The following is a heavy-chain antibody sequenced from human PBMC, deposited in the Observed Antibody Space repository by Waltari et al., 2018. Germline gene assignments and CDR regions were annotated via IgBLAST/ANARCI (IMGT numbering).Heavy chain of an antibody. CDR3: ARDGSGSYYNDY. V-gene: IGHV1-8*01. CDR1: GYTFTSSD. Sequence: QVQLVQSGAEVKKPGASVKVSCKAPGYTFTSSDINLVRQATGQGLEWMGWMSPNSGNTGYAQKFQGRVTMTRNTSISTAYMELSSLRSEDTAVYYCARDGSGSYYNDYWGQGTLVTVSS. CDR2: MSPNSGNT. J-gene: IGHJ4*02. D-gene: IGHD3-10*01.